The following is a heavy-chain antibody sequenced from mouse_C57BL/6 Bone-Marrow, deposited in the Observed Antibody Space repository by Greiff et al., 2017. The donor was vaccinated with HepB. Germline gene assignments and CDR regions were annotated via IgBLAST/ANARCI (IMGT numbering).Heavy chain of an antibody. D-gene: IGHD1-1*01. CDR3: ARSHYYGSSRAWFAY. CDR2: ISSGSSTI. CDR1: GFTFSDYG. J-gene: IGHJ3*01. V-gene: IGHV5-17*01. Sequence: EVKVVESGGGLVKPGGSLKLSCAASGFTFSDYGMHWVRQAPEKGLEWVAYISSGSSTIYYADTVKGRFTISRDNAKNTLFLQMTSLRSEDTAMYYCARSHYYGSSRAWFAYWGQGTLVTVSA.